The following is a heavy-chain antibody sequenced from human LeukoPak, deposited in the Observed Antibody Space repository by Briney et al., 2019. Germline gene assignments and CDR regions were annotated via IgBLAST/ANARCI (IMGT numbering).Heavy chain of an antibody. CDR2: INSDGSSV. CDR3: AKEDIVPL. Sequence: GGSLRLSCAASGFTFSSYWMHWVRQAPGKGLVWVSRINSDGSSVDYADSVKGRFTISRDNPKHTLYLQMNSLRAEDTAVYYCAKEDIVPLWGQGTLVTVSS. CDR1: GFTFSSYW. D-gene: IGHD5-12*01. J-gene: IGHJ4*02. V-gene: IGHV3-74*01.